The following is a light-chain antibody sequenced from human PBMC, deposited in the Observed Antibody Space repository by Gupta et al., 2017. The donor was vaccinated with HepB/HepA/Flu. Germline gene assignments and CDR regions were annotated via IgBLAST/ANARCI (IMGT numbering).Light chain of an antibody. CDR2: GAS. Sequence: EKVMTQSPATLSVSAGESATLTCSASQSVSSKLAWYQQKAGQPPRLLIYGASMRATGISARFSVGGSGTEFSLTISNRRSEECAGYYCQQYSDWTPYTFGPGTKLEIK. CDR3: QQYSDWTPYT. J-gene: IGKJ2*01. V-gene: IGKV3-15*01. CDR1: QSVSSK.